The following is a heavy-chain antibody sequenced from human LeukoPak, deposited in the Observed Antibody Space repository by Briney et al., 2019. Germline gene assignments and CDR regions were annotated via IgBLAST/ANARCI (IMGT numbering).Heavy chain of an antibody. Sequence: GGSLRLSCAASGFTFSSYAMSWVRQAPGKGLEWVSAISGSGGSTYYADSVKGRFTISRDNSKNTLYLQMNSLRAEDTAVYYCAKVRGSSSSHPRDPPSVDYWGQGTLVTVSS. CDR1: GFTFSSYA. V-gene: IGHV3-23*01. CDR2: ISGSGGST. CDR3: AKVRGSSSSHPRDPPSVDY. J-gene: IGHJ4*02. D-gene: IGHD6-6*01.